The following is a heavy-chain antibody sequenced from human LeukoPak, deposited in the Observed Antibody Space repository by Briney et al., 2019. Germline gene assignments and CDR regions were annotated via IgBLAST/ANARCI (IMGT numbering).Heavy chain of an antibody. V-gene: IGHV1-69*01. CDR1: RGALSGYA. CDR3: ARGVTGRYCSTPSCHCRGWFDP. J-gene: IGHJ5*02. Sequence: GSSVKVSSKPSRGALSGYAISSGPQAPGQGLEGMGGIIPIIGTAKNAQKFQGTVPITADVSMSTAYMELSSLRSEDTAVYYCARGVTGRYCSTPSCHCRGWFDPWGQGTLVTVSS. D-gene: IGHD2-2*01. CDR2: IIPIIGTA.